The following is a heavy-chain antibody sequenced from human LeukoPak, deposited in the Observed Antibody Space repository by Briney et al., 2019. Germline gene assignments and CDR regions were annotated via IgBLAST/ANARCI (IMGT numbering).Heavy chain of an antibody. V-gene: IGHV1-2*02. D-gene: IGHD3-3*01. J-gene: IGHJ6*03. CDR3: ARGDYYDFWSGYWSLNYMDV. CDR1: GYTFTGYY. Sequence: GASVKVSCKASGYTFTGYYMHWVRQAPGQGLEWMGWINPNSGGTNYAQKFQGRVTMTRDTSISTAYMELSRLRSDDTAVYYCARGDYYDFWSGYWSLNYMDVWGNGTTVTVSS. CDR2: INPNSGGT.